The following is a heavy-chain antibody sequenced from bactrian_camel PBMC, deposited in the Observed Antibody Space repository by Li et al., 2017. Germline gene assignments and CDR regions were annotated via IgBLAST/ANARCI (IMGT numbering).Heavy chain of an antibody. CDR1: GFTFGAYA. D-gene: IGHD2*01. J-gene: IGHJ4*01. V-gene: IGHV3S31*01. Sequence: VQLVESGGGSVQPGGSLRVSCAASGFTFGAYAMSWVRQAPGKELEWVSGISSDGARTSYADSVKGRFTISRDNAKNTLCLQLNSLKSEDTALYYCAKALGGGNYYTGEYNYWGQGTQVTV. CDR2: ISSDGART. CDR3: AKALGGGNYYTGEYNY.